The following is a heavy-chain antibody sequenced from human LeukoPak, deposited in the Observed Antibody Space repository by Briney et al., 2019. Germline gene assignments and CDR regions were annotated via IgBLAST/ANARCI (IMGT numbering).Heavy chain of an antibody. J-gene: IGHJ4*02. CDR3: ARLKGNVLRYFDWFARTYYFDY. D-gene: IGHD3-9*01. CDR2: FYTSGTT. CDR1: GVSISSDSYY. V-gene: IGHV4-61*02. Sequence: SETLSLTCTVSGVSISSDSYYWSWIRQPAGKGLEWIGRFYTSGTTNYNPSLKSRVTISVDTSKNQFSLKLRSVTAADTAVYYCARLKGNVLRYFDWFARTYYFDYWGQGTLVTVSS.